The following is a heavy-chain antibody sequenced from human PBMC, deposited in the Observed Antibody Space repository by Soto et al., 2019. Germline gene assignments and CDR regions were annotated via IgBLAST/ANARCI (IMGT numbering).Heavy chain of an antibody. CDR1: GYTFTSYD. Sequence: ASVKVSCKASGYTFTSYDINWVRQATGQGLEWMGWMNPNSGNTGYAQKFQGRVTMTRNTSISTAYMELSSLRSEDTAVYYCARGLRSSSWYLFDWFDPWGQGTLVTVYS. CDR3: ARGLRSSSWYLFDWFDP. D-gene: IGHD6-13*01. V-gene: IGHV1-8*01. J-gene: IGHJ5*02. CDR2: MNPNSGNT.